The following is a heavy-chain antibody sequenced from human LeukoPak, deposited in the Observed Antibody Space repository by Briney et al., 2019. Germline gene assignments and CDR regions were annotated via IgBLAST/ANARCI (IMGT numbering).Heavy chain of an antibody. J-gene: IGHJ6*02. CDR2: ISWNSGSI. Sequence: GGSLRLSCAASGFTFDDYAMHWVRQAPGKGLEWVSGISWNSGSIGYADSVKGRFTISRDNAKSSLYLQMNSLRAEDTALYYCANSIAAAGGYYYGMDVWGQGTTVTVSS. CDR1: GFTFDDYA. CDR3: ANSIAAAGGYYYGMDV. D-gene: IGHD6-13*01. V-gene: IGHV3-9*01.